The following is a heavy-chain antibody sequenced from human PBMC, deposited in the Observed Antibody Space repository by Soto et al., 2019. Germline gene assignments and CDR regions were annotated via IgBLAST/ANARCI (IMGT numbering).Heavy chain of an antibody. V-gene: IGHV3-30*18. CDR3: AKEGWAALDY. Sequence: QVQLVESGGGVVQPGRSLRLSCAASGFTFSSYGMHWVRQAPGKGLEWVAVISYDGSNKYYADSVKGRFTISRDNSKNPLYLQMNSLRAEDTAVYYCAKEGWAALDYWGQGTLVTVSS. CDR2: ISYDGSNK. D-gene: IGHD3-16*01. CDR1: GFTFSSYG. J-gene: IGHJ4*02.